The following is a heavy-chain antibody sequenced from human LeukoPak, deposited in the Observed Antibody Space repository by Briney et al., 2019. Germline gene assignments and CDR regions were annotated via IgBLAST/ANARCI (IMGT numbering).Heavy chain of an antibody. CDR3: ARDTRHDYSYNRFDP. CDR1: GGSISSYY. J-gene: IGHJ5*02. Sequence: PSETLSLTCTVSGGSISSYYWSWIRQPPGKGLEWIGYIYYSGSTNYNPSLKSRVTISVDTSKNQFSLKLSSVTAADTAVYYCARDTRHDYSYNRFDPWGQGTLVTVSS. V-gene: IGHV4-59*01. CDR2: IYYSGST. D-gene: IGHD4-11*01.